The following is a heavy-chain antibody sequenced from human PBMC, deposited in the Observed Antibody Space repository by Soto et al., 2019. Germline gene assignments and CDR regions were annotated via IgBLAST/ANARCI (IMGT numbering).Heavy chain of an antibody. V-gene: IGHV3-30*18. CDR1: GFTFSSYG. D-gene: IGHD3-3*01. Sequence: GGSLRLSCAASGFTFSSYGMHWVRQAPGKGLEWVAVISYDGSNKYYADSVKGRFTISRDNSKNTLYLQMNSLRAEDTAVYYCAKGSELGIFGVMINWFDPWGQGTLVTVSS. CDR2: ISYDGSNK. J-gene: IGHJ5*02. CDR3: AKGSELGIFGVMINWFDP.